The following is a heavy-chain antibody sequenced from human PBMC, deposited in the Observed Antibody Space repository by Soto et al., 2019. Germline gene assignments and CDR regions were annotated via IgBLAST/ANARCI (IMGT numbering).Heavy chain of an antibody. CDR1: GFTLSTYG. Sequence: QVQLVESGGGVVQPGRSLRLSCAASGFTLSTYGMHWVRQAPGKGLEWVAVIWSDGIKKHYADSVKGRFTISRDNSKNTLYLQMDRLRAEDTAVYYCASDPFTYSSGYHWGQGTLVTVSS. D-gene: IGHD6-19*01. CDR2: IWSDGIKK. V-gene: IGHV3-33*01. J-gene: IGHJ5*02. CDR3: ASDPFTYSSGYH.